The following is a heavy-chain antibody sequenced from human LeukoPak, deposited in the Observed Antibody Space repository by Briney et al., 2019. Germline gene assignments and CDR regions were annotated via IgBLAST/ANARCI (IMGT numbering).Heavy chain of an antibody. Sequence: GGSLRLSCAASGFTFSSYAMSWVRQAPGKGLEWVSALSGNGGNTYYADSVKGRFTISRDNSQNTLYLQMNSLRAEDRAVYYCAKSRYYDILTGYSGDHYWGQGTLVTVSS. CDR3: AKSRYYDILTGYSGDHY. CDR1: GFTFSSYA. D-gene: IGHD3-9*01. V-gene: IGHV3-23*01. J-gene: IGHJ4*02. CDR2: LSGNGGNT.